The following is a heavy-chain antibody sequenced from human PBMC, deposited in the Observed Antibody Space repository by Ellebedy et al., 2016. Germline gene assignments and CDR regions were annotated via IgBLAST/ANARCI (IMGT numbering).Heavy chain of an antibody. V-gene: IGHV1-18*01. J-gene: IGHJ3*02. CDR3: ARDTRINSGRYFLEDAFEI. Sequence: ASVKVSCRASGYTFTNYGFSWVRQAPGQGLEWMGWISAYNGNTNYAQKLQGRVTMTAYTSTSTTYMELRSLTSDDTAVYYCARDTRINSGRYFLEDAFEIWGQGTMVTVSS. CDR1: GYTFTNYG. D-gene: IGHD1-26*01. CDR2: ISAYNGNT.